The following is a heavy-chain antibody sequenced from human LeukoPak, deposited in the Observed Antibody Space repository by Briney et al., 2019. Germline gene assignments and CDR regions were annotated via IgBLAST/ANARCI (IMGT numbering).Heavy chain of an antibody. CDR1: GGSISSYY. V-gene: IGHV4-59*12. CDR2: IYHSGST. J-gene: IGHJ4*02. Sequence: SETLSLTCTVSGGSISSYYWSWIRQPPGKGLEWIGYIYHSGSTYYNPSLKSRVTISVDRSKNQFSLKLSSVTAADTAVYYCARNGYGDYVEYFDYWGQGTLVTVSS. D-gene: IGHD4-17*01. CDR3: ARNGYGDYVEYFDY.